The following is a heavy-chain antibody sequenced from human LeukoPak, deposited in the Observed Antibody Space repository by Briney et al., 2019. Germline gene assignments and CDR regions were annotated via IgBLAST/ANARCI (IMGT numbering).Heavy chain of an antibody. J-gene: IGHJ4*02. CDR1: GGSISSGGYY. CDR3: ARSSVVPAAIDY. D-gene: IGHD2-2*01. CDR2: IYYSGST. Sequence: SETLSLTCTVSGGSISSGGYYWSWIRQHPGKGLEWIGYIYYSGSTNYNPSLKSRVTISVDTSKNQFSLKLSSVTAADTAVYYCARSSVVPAAIDYWGQGTLVTVSS. V-gene: IGHV4-61*08.